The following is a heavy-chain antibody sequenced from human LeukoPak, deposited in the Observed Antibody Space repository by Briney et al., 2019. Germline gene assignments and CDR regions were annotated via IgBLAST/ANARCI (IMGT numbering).Heavy chain of an antibody. CDR3: ARRITGTLAPFDS. J-gene: IGHJ4*02. CDR2: IYYSGST. Sequence: SETLSLTCAVYGGSFSGYYWGWIRQPPGKGLEWIGSIYYSGSTYYNPSLKSRVTISVDTSKNQFSLKLSSVTAADTAMYYCARRITGTLAPFDSWGQGTLVTVSS. CDR1: GGSFSGYY. V-gene: IGHV4-34*01. D-gene: IGHD1-20*01.